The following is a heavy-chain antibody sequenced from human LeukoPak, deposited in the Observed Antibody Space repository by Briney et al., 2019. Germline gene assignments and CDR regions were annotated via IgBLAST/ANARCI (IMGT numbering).Heavy chain of an antibody. CDR1: GGSISGYY. CDR2: INHSGST. V-gene: IGHV4-34*01. D-gene: IGHD2-15*01. Sequence: SETLSLTCTVSGGSISGYYWSWIRQPPGKGLEWIGEINHSGSTNYNPSLKSRVTISVDTSKNQFSLKLSSVTAADTAVYYCARSTVVAALGYFQHWGQGTLVTVSS. J-gene: IGHJ1*01. CDR3: ARSTVVAALGYFQH.